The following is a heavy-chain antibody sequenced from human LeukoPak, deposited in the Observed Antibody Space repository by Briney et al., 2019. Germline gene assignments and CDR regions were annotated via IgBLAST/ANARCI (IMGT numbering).Heavy chain of an antibody. V-gene: IGHV3-53*05. CDR3: ARGGIKGPHDAYDV. CDR1: GFTVSSNS. D-gene: IGHD3-10*01. Sequence: GGSLRLSCTVSGFTVSSNSMSWVRQAPGKGLEWVSFIYSDNTHYSDSVKGRFTISRDNPKNTLYFQMDSLRPEDMAVYYCARGGIKGPHDAYDVWGHGTVVTVSS. J-gene: IGHJ3*01. CDR2: IYSDNT.